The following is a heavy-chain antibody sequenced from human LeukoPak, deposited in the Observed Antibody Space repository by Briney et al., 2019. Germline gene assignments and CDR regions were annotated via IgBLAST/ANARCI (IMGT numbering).Heavy chain of an antibody. CDR3: ASTDSSGYLLDY. Sequence: PSETLSLTCTVSGGSISNTNYYWAWIRQPPGRGLEWIGSIYYTGTTFDNPSLKSRVTLSVDTSKNQFSLKLSSVTAADTAVYYCASTDSSGYLLDYWGQGTLVTVSS. CDR2: IYYTGTT. CDR1: GGSISNTNYY. D-gene: IGHD3-22*01. V-gene: IGHV4-39*07. J-gene: IGHJ4*02.